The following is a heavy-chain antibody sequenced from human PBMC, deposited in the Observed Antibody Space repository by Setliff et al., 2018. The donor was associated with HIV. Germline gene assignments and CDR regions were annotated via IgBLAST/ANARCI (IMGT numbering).Heavy chain of an antibody. J-gene: IGHJ4*02. CDR3: VSGPLSGYGYYFDY. D-gene: IGHD3-3*01. CDR1: GYSVSSGYY. V-gene: IGHV4-38-2*01. Sequence: PSETLSLTCAVSGYSVSSGYYWGWIRQPPGKGLEWIGSFYHSGSTFYNPSLKSRVTISLVTSKNQFSLKLRSVTAADTAVYYCVSGPLSGYGYYFDYWGQGALVTVSS. CDR2: FYHSGST.